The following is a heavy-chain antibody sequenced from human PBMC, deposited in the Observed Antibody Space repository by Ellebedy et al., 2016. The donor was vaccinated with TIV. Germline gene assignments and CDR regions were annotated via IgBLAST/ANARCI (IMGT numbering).Heavy chain of an antibody. D-gene: IGHD3/OR15-3a*01. CDR3: TTDGLTIYYGFDV. CDR1: GFTFSSYA. V-gene: IGHV3-15*01. J-gene: IGHJ6*02. CDR2: IKSKTDGGTT. Sequence: GESLKISCAASGFTFSSYAMSWVRQAPGKGLEWVGRIKSKTDGGTTDYAAPVKGRFSISRDDSKNTLYLQMNSLKTEDTAMYYCTTDGLTIYYGFDVWGQGTTVTVSS.